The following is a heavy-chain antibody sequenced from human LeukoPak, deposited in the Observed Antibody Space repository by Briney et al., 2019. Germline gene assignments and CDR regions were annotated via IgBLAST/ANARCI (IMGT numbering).Heavy chain of an antibody. V-gene: IGHV3-9*01. D-gene: IGHD2-15*01. CDR3: AKDLGLLPQYFQH. J-gene: IGHJ1*01. CDR1: GFTFDDYA. Sequence: GRSLRLSCAASGFTFDDYAMHWVRQAPGKGLEWVSGTSWNSGSIGYADSVKGRFTISRDNAKNSLYLQMNSLRAEDTALYYCAKDLGLLPQYFQHWGQGTLVTVSS. CDR2: TSWNSGSI.